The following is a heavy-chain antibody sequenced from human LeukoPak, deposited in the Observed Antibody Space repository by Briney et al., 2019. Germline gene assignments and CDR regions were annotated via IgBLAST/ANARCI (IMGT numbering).Heavy chain of an antibody. CDR2: IRYDGSNK. Sequence: GGSLRLSCAASGFTFSSYGMHWVRQAPGKGLEWVAFIRYDGSNKYYADSVKGRFTISRDNSKNTLYLQMNSLRAEDTAVYYCAKAGYSSSWYWGSYFDYWGQGTLVTVSS. D-gene: IGHD6-13*01. CDR3: AKAGYSSSWYWGSYFDY. J-gene: IGHJ4*02. CDR1: GFTFSSYG. V-gene: IGHV3-30*02.